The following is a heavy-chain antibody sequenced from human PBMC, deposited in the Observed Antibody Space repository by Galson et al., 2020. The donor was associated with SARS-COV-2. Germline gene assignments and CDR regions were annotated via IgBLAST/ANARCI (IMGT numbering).Heavy chain of an antibody. CDR2: IIPIFGTA. CDR1: GGTFSSYA. J-gene: IGHJ6*02. V-gene: IGHV1-69*01. D-gene: IGHD5-18*01. CDR3: ARVGRTAMVSSYYYYGMDV. Sequence: KISCKASGGTFSSYAISWVRQAPGQGLEWMGGIIPIFGTANYAQKFQGRVTITADESTSTAYMELSSLRSEDTAVYYCARVGRTAMVSSYYYYGMDVWGQGTTVTVSS.